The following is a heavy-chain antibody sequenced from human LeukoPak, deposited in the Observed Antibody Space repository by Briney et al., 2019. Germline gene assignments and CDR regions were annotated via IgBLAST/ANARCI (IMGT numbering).Heavy chain of an antibody. CDR1: GFTFSSHD. J-gene: IGHJ4*02. CDR2: IYSGST. Sequence: PGGSLRLSCLGSGFTFSSHDMDWVRQAPGKGLEWVSFIYSGSTHYSDSVKGRFTISRDNSKNTLYLQMNSLRAEDTAVYYCARRAGAYSHPYDYWGQGTLVTVSS. V-gene: IGHV3-53*01. CDR3: ARRAGAYSHPYDY. D-gene: IGHD4/OR15-4a*01.